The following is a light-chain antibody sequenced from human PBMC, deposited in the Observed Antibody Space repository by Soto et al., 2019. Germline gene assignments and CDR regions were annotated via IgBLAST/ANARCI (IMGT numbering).Light chain of an antibody. CDR1: SSDVGYYNL. J-gene: IGLJ1*01. CDR2: EVN. Sequence: QSVLTQPATVSGSTGQSITISCTGTSSDVGYYNLVSWYQQHPGKAPKLIIYEVNKRSSGFSNRFSGSKSGNTASLTISGLQAEDEADYYCCSYAGSTTHYVFGTGTKVTVL. CDR3: CSYAGSTTHYV. V-gene: IGLV2-23*02.